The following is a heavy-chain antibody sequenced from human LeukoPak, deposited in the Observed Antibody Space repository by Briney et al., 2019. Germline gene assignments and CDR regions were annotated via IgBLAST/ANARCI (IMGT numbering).Heavy chain of an antibody. CDR1: GGSISSHY. J-gene: IGHJ5*02. Sequence: PSETLSPTCTVSGGSISSHYWSWIRQPPGKGLEWIGYIYYSGSTNYNPSLRGRVTMSVDTPKNQFSLKLSSVTAADTTVYYCARVNLDYYGSGSYYNADWFDPWGQGTLVTVSS. V-gene: IGHV4-59*11. CDR2: IYYSGST. D-gene: IGHD3-10*01. CDR3: ARVNLDYYGSGSYYNADWFDP.